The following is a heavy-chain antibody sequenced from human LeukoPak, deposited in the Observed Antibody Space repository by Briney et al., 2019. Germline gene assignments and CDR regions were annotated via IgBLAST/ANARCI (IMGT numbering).Heavy chain of an antibody. CDR1: GFTFSTYA. V-gene: IGHV3-23*01. D-gene: IGHD4/OR15-4a*01. J-gene: IGHJ4*02. Sequence: GGSLRLSCAASGFTFSTYAMTWVRQAPGKGLEWVSGVSGSGGSTYYADSVKGRFTISRDNSKNTLYLQMNSLRAEDTAVYYCAKGAGFSDYWGQGTLVTVSS. CDR3: AKGAGFSDY. CDR2: VSGSGGST.